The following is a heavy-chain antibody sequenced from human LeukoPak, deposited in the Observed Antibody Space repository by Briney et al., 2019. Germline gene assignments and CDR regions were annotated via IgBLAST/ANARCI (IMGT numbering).Heavy chain of an antibody. D-gene: IGHD6-19*01. CDR3: ARISVKGGWHAAPYYYYYMDV. Sequence: SETLSLTCAVYGGSFSGYYWSWIRQPPGKGLEWIGEINHSGSTNYNPSLKSRVTISVDTSKNQFSLKLSSVTAADTAVYYCARISVKGGWHAAPYYYYYMDVWGKGTTVTISS. V-gene: IGHV4-34*01. CDR1: GGSFSGYY. J-gene: IGHJ6*03. CDR2: INHSGST.